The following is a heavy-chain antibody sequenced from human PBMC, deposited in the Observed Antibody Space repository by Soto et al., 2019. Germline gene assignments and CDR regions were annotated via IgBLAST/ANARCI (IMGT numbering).Heavy chain of an antibody. J-gene: IGHJ6*03. CDR2: MNPNSGNT. Sequence: ASVKVSCKASGYTSTSYDINWVRQATGQGLEWMGWMNPNSGNTGYAQKFQGRVTMTRNTSISTAYMELSSLRSEDTAVYYCARGGYSYGSYYYYYYMDVWGKGTTVTVSS. V-gene: IGHV1-8*01. D-gene: IGHD5-18*01. CDR1: GYTSTSYD. CDR3: ARGGYSYGSYYYYYYMDV.